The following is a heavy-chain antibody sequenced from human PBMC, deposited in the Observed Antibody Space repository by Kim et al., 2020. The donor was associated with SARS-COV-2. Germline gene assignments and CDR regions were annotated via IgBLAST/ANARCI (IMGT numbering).Heavy chain of an antibody. CDR3: ASQITFWFGGYMNV. J-gene: IGHJ6*03. D-gene: IGHD3-10*01. V-gene: IGHV4-59*08. Sequence: YNPSLRSRLTISIDTSKNQFSLRLRSVTAADTAVYYCASQITFWFGGYMNVWGKGTTVTVTS.